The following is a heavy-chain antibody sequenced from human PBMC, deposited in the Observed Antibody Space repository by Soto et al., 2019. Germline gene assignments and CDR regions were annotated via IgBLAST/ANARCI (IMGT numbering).Heavy chain of an antibody. CDR1: GFTFSSYA. D-gene: IGHD5-18*01. Sequence: VGSLRLSCSASGFTFSSYAMHWVRQAPGKGLEYVSAISSNGGSTYYADSVKGRFTISRDNSKNTLYLQMSSLRAEDTAVYYCVKDTSMVNPDFDYWDQGTLVTVSS. J-gene: IGHJ4*02. V-gene: IGHV3-64D*06. CDR3: VKDTSMVNPDFDY. CDR2: ISSNGGST.